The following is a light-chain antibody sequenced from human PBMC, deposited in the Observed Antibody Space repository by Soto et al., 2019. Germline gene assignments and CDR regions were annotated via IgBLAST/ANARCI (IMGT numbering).Light chain of an antibody. CDR1: QSVSSTY. V-gene: IGKV3-20*01. J-gene: IGKJ1*01. Sequence: EIVLTQSPGTLSLSPVERATLSCRASQSVSSTYLAWYQQKPGQAHRLLIYGASSRATGIPDKFSGSGSGTDFTLTISRLEPEDFGVYYCQQYGSSPTTFGKGTKVEIK. CDR3: QQYGSSPTT. CDR2: GAS.